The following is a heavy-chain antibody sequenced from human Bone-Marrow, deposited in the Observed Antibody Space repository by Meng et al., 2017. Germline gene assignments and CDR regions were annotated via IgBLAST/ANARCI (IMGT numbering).Heavy chain of an antibody. J-gene: IGHJ4*02. CDR2: INPNSGGT. CDR1: GYTFTSYG. Sequence: ASVKVSCKASGYTFTSYGISWVRQAPGQGLEWMGWINPNSGGTNYAQKFQGRVTMTRDTSISTAYMELSRLRSDDTALYYCAKDMGLGNFDYWGQGTLVTVSS. V-gene: IGHV1-2*02. CDR3: AKDMGLGNFDY. D-gene: IGHD3-10*01.